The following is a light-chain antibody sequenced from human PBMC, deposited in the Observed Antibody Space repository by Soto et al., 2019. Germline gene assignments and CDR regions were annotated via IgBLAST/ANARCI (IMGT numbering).Light chain of an antibody. CDR3: SSYADSNNYV. Sequence: QSVLTQPPSASGSPGQSVTISCTRTSSDVGGYNYVSWYQQHPGKAPKLMIYEVSKRPSGVPYRFSGSKSGNTASLTVSGLRAEDEADYYCSSYADSNNYVFGTGTKVTVL. CDR1: SSDVGGYNY. V-gene: IGLV2-8*01. J-gene: IGLJ1*01. CDR2: EVS.